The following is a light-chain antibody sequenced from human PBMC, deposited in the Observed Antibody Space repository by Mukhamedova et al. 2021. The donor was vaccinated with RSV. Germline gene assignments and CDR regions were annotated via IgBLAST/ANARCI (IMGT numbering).Light chain of an antibody. V-gene: IGKV3-11*01. J-gene: IGKJ4*01. CDR3: HHRLNHN. Sequence: ATGVPARFSGSGSGTDFTLTISSLEPEDFAVYYCHHRLNHNFGGGTKVEIK.